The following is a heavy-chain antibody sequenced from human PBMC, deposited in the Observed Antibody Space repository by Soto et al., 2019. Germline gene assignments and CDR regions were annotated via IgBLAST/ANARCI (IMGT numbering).Heavy chain of an antibody. V-gene: IGHV1-58*01. J-gene: IGHJ4*02. D-gene: IGHD2-8*01. Sequence: SVKVSCKASGFTFTSSAVQWVRQARGQRLEWIGWIGVGGGNRNYAQKFQERVTITRDMSTNTAYMELSSLRSEDTAVYYCAALGVNFDHWGQGTLVTVYS. CDR1: GFTFTSSA. CDR2: IGVGGGNR. CDR3: AALGVNFDH.